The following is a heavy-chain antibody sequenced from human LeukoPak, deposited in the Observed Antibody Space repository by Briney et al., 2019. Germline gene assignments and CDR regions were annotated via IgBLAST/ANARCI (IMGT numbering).Heavy chain of an antibody. D-gene: IGHD2-2*01. Sequence: SVKVSCKASGDTFGSYAISWVRQAPGQGLEWMGRIIPIFGTANYAQKLQGRVTMTTDTSTSTAYMELRSLRSDDTAVYYCARDAADIVVVPALQHYYFDYWGQGTLVTISS. CDR2: IIPIFGTA. CDR1: GDTFGSYA. V-gene: IGHV1-69*05. CDR3: ARDAADIVVVPALQHYYFDY. J-gene: IGHJ4*02.